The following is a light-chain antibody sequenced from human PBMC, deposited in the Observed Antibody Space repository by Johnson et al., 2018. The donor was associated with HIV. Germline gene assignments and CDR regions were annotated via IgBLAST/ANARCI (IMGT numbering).Light chain of an antibody. CDR1: SSNIGNNY. V-gene: IGLV1-51*01. J-gene: IGLJ1*01. CDR2: DNN. Sequence: QSVLTQPPSVSAAPGQRVTISCSGSSSNIGNNYVSWYQQLPGTAPKLLIYDNNQRPSGIPDRFSGSKSGTSATLGITGLQTGDEADYYCGTWDSSLSAYVFGTWTKVTVL. CDR3: GTWDSSLSAYV.